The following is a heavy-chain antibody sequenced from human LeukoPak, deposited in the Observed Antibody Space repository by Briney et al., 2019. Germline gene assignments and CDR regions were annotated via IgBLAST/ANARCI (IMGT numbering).Heavy chain of an antibody. Sequence: GGSLRLSCAASGFTFSSYSMNWVRQAPGKGLEWVSSISSSSSYIYYADSVKGRFTISRDNAKNSLYLQMNSLRAEDTAVYYCARRDYADYPDAFDIWGQGTMVTVSS. D-gene: IGHD4-17*01. J-gene: IGHJ3*02. CDR1: GFTFSSYS. CDR3: ARRDYADYPDAFDI. V-gene: IGHV3-21*01. CDR2: ISSSSSYI.